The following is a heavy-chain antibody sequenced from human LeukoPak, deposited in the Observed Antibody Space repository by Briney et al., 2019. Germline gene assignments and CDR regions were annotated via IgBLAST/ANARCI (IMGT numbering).Heavy chain of an antibody. V-gene: IGHV3-23*01. CDR2: ISGSGGST. CDR3: ARASYDFWSGYYPSGGDYYYYMDV. D-gene: IGHD3-3*01. CDR1: GFTFSNYA. J-gene: IGHJ6*03. Sequence: PGGSLRLSCAASGFTFSNYAMNWVRQAPGKGLEWVSAISGSGGSTYYADSVKGRFTISRDNSKNTLYLQMNSLRAEDTAVYYCARASYDFWSGYYPSGGDYYYYMDVWGKGTTVTVSS.